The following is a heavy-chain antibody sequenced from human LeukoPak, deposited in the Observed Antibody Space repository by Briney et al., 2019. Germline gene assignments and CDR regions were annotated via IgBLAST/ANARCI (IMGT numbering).Heavy chain of an antibody. Sequence: ASVKVSCKASGYTFTGYYMHWVRQAPGQGLEWMGWINPNSGGTNYAQKFQGRVTMTRDTSISTAHMELSRLRSDDTAVYYCARDPIRDGYNSGFDYWGQGTLVTVSS. J-gene: IGHJ4*02. V-gene: IGHV1-2*02. D-gene: IGHD5-24*01. CDR1: GYTFTGYY. CDR3: ARDPIRDGYNSGFDY. CDR2: INPNSGGT.